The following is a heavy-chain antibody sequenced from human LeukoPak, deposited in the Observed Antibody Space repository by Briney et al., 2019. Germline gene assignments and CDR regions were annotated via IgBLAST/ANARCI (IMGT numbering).Heavy chain of an antibody. D-gene: IGHD2-2*02. CDR1: GFTFRSYA. CDR2: ICGRGSST. V-gene: IGHV3-23*01. J-gene: IGHJ1*01. Sequence: GGSLRLSCAASGFTFRSYAMSWVRQAPGKGLEGVSGICGRGSSTFFADSVKGRFTISRENSEYTVYLQMNSLRAEVAAVYYCAEGYTRSWLFQHWGQGTLVTVSS. CDR3: AEGYTRSWLFQH.